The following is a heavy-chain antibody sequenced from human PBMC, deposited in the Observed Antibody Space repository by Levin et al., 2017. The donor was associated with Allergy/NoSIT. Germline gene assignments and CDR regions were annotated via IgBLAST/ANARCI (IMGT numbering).Heavy chain of an antibody. CDR2: ISSRSSAI. V-gene: IGHV3-48*01. Sequence: GGSLRLSCAASGFTFSSYGMNWVRQAPGKGLEWVSYISSRSSAIYYADSVKGRLTISRDDAKNSLYLQMNSLRAEDTAVYYCARGKSVPRDAFDIWGQGTMVTVSS. CDR1: GFTFSSYG. CDR3: ARGKSVPRDAFDI. J-gene: IGHJ3*02.